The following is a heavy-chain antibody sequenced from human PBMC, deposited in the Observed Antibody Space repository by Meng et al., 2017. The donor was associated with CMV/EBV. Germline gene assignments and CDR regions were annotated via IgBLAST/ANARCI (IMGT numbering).Heavy chain of an antibody. CDR2: IYSGGST. Sequence: GESLKISCAASGFTVNSNYMSWVRQAPGKGLEWVSVIYSGGSTYYADSVKGRFTISRDNSKNTLYLQMNSLRAEDTAVYYCARAVGRAALTYYYGMDVWGQGTTVTVS. CDR3: ARAVGRAALTYYYGMDV. D-gene: IGHD6-6*01. V-gene: IGHV3-53*01. J-gene: IGHJ6*02. CDR1: GFTVNSNY.